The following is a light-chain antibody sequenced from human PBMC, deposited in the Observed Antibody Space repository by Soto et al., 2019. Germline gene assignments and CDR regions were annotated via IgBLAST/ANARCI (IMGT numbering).Light chain of an antibody. V-gene: IGKV3-11*01. CDR2: HAS. CDR3: QQYYSTPPYT. J-gene: IGKJ2*01. Sequence: EIVLTQSPATLSLSPGERATLSCRASQSVTNSLAWYQQQPGQAPRLLIYHASNRATGVPARFSGSGSGTDFTLTISSLEPADFAVYYCQQYYSTPPYTFGQGPKLEIK. CDR1: QSVTNS.